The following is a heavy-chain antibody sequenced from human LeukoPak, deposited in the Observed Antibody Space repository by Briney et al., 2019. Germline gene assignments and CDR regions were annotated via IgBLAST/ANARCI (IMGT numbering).Heavy chain of an antibody. V-gene: IGHV4-61*02. CDR3: ARAHDYSGSPYFDY. CDR2: IYTSGST. CDR1: GGSISSGSYY. D-gene: IGHD1-26*01. J-gene: IGHJ4*02. Sequence: PSETLSLTCTVSGGSISSGSYYWSWIRQPAGKGLEWIGRIYTSGSTNYNPSLKSRVTISVDTSKNQFSLKLSSVTAADTAVYYCARAHDYSGSPYFDYWGQGTLVTVSS.